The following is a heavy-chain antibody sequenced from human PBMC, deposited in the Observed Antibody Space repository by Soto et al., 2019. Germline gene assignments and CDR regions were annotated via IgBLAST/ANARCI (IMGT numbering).Heavy chain of an antibody. V-gene: IGHV1-69*13. J-gene: IGHJ4*02. CDR1: GGTFWSYY. CDR3: ARVNQTTVTPYYFDY. D-gene: IGHD4-4*01. CDR2: IIHIFRTA. Sequence: ASGNVSCKASGGTFWSYYISWLRQAPGQGREWMGEIIHIFRTANYAQKFQGRVTITADESKSTAYMELSSLRSEDTAVYYCARVNQTTVTPYYFDYRGQGTLVTVS.